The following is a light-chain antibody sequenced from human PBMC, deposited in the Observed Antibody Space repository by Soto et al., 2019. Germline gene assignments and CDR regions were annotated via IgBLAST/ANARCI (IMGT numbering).Light chain of an antibody. CDR2: GTS. J-gene: IGKJ4*01. CDR3: QQYNDWPPLT. V-gene: IGKV3-15*01. CDR1: QSVNIN. Sequence: EIVMTQSPATLSVSPGERATLSCRASQSVNINFAWYQQKPGQAPRLLIYGTSTRATGVPARFSGSGSGTEFTLTISNLQSEDFAVYYCQQYNDWPPLTFGGGTKVDI.